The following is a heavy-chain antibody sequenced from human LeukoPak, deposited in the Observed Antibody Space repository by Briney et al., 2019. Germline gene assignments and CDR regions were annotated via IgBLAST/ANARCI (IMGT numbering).Heavy chain of an antibody. CDR3: ARVRRDQGVFEGIDY. CDR1: GFTVSSNH. Sequence: PGGSLRLSCAASGFTVSSNHMSWVRQAPGKGLEWVSLIYTGTYGGSTYYADSVKGRFTISRDNSKNTLYLLMHSLRAEDTAVYYCARVRRDQGVFEGIDYWGQGTLVTVSS. V-gene: IGHV3-53*01. CDR2: IYTGTYGGST. J-gene: IGHJ4*02. D-gene: IGHD5-24*01.